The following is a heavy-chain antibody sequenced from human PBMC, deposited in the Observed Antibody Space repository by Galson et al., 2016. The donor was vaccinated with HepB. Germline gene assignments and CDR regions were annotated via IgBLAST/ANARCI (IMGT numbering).Heavy chain of an antibody. D-gene: IGHD3-10*01. CDR3: ARGSRDYYYYMDV. J-gene: IGHJ6*03. CDR1: GDSINSAGYY. CDR2: IYHSGNS. Sequence: TLSLTCTVSGDSINSAGYYWSWIRQHPGKGLEWIGDIYHSGNSYYNPSLKSRVSISVDTSKKRFSLKVSSVTAADTAVYYCARGSRDYYYYMDVWGNGTTVTVSS. V-gene: IGHV4-31*03.